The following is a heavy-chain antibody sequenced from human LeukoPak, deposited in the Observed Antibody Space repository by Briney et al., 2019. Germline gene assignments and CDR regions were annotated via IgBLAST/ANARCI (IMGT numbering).Heavy chain of an antibody. V-gene: IGHV3-30-3*01. CDR2: ISYDGSNK. D-gene: IGHD3-3*01. J-gene: IGHJ4*02. CDR1: GFTFSSYA. CDR3: ARVVTISAYYDFWSGYNQPNAIDY. Sequence: GGSLRLSCAASGFTFSSYAMSWVRQAPGKGLEWVAVISYDGSNKYYADSVKGRFTISRDNSKNTLYLQMNSLRAEDTAVYYCARVVTISAYYDFWSGYNQPNAIDYWGQGTLVTVSS.